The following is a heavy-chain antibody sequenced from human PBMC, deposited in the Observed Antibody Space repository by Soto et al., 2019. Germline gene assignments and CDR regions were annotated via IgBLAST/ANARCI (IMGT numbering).Heavy chain of an antibody. Sequence: QVQLVESGGGVVQPGRSLRLSCAASGFTFSSYAMHRVRQAPGKGLEWVAVISYDGSNKYYADSVKGRFTISRDNSKNTLYVQMNSLRAEDTAVYYCARESEQWLNNRAEYFQHWGQGTLVTVSS. D-gene: IGHD6-19*01. CDR1: GFTFSSYA. J-gene: IGHJ1*01. V-gene: IGHV3-30-3*01. CDR3: ARESEQWLNNRAEYFQH. CDR2: ISYDGSNK.